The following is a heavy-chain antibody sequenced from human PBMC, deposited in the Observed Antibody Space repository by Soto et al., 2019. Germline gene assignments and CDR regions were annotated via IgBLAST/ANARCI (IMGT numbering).Heavy chain of an antibody. J-gene: IGHJ6*02. V-gene: IGHV4-4*07. CDR3: ARGTDVLRYFDFYGMDV. D-gene: IGHD3-9*01. CDR2: IYTSGST. CDR1: GGSISSYY. Sequence: PSETLSLTCTVSGGSISSYYWSWIRQPAGKGLEWIGRIYTSGSTNYNPSLKSRVTMSVDTSKNQFSLKLSSVTAADTAVYYCARGTDVLRYFDFYGMDVWGQGTTVTVSS.